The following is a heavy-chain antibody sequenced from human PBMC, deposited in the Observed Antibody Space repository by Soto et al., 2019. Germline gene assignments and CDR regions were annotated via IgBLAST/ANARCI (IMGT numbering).Heavy chain of an antibody. D-gene: IGHD2-2*01. J-gene: IGHJ6*02. Sequence: QLQLQESGPGLVKPSETLSLTCAVSGGSITSSSYSWGWVRQPPGKGLELIATFYYTEYTTHYNPSFKRRATTSTDTSKNNFSLILTSVTAADTAVYYCARLGGHCSSSSCFGFYVMDVWGQGTTVTVSS. CDR2: FYYTEYTT. V-gene: IGHV4-39*02. CDR3: ARLGGHCSSSSCFGFYVMDV. CDR1: GGSITSSSYS.